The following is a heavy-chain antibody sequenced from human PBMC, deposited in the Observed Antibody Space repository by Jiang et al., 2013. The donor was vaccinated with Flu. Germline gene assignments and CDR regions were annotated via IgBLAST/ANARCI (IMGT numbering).Heavy chain of an antibody. J-gene: IGHJ6*02. CDR3: TTGWVYYYGMDV. D-gene: IGHD6-19*01. V-gene: IGHV3-15*01. CDR2: KTDGGTT. Sequence: KTDGGTTDYAAPVKGRFTISRDDSKNTLYLQMNSLKTEDTAVYYCTTGWVYYYGMDVWGQGTTVTVSS.